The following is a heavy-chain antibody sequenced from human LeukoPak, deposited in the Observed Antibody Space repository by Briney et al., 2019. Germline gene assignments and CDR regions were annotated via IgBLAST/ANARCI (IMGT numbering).Heavy chain of an antibody. V-gene: IGHV4-59*01. D-gene: IGHD3-9*01. CDR1: GGSISSYY. CDR2: IYYSGST. CDR3: ARSPDILTGYTGYYYMDV. Sequence: SETLSLTCTVSGGSISSYYWSWIRQPPGKGLEWIGYIYYSGSTNYNPSLKSRVTISVDTSKNQFSLKLSSVTAADTAVYYCARSPDILTGYTGYYYMDVWGKGTTVTVSS. J-gene: IGHJ6*03.